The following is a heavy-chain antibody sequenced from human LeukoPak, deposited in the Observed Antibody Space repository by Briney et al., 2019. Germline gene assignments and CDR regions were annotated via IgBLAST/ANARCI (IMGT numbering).Heavy chain of an antibody. D-gene: IGHD2-21*02. CDR2: IIPIFGTA. J-gene: IGHJ5*02. CDR3: AGGLPPTHNLFDP. CDR1: GGTFSSYA. V-gene: IGHV1-69*05. Sequence: ASVKVSCKASGGTFSSYAISWVRQAPGQGLEWMGGIIPIFGTANYAQKFQGRVTITTDESTSTAYMELSSLRSEDTAVYYCAGGLPPTHNLFDPWGQGTLVTVSS.